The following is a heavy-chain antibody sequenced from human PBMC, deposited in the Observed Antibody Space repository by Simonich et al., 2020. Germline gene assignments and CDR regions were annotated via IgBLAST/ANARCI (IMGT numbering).Heavy chain of an antibody. Sequence: QVQLQESGPGLVKPSETLSLTCTVSGGSISSYYWSWIRQPPGKGLEWIGYIYYSGSTNSNPALKGRVTISVDTSKIQFSLKRSSVTAADTAVYYCARLPDYWGQGTLVTVSS. V-gene: IGHV4-59*08. CDR1: GGSISSYY. CDR3: ARLPDY. J-gene: IGHJ4*02. CDR2: IYYSGST.